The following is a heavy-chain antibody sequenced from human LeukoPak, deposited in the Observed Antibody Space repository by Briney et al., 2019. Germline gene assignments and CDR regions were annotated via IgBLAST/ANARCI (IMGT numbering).Heavy chain of an antibody. V-gene: IGHV4-59*08. CDR2: IYYSGST. CDR1: GGSISSYY. CDR3: ARHVVTRDYLDY. J-gene: IGHJ4*02. D-gene: IGHD2-2*01. Sequence: SETLSLTCTVSGGSISSYYWSWIRQPPGKGLEWIGYIYYSGSTNYNPSLKSRVTISVDTSKNQFSLKLSSVTAADTAVYYCARHVVTRDYLDYWGQGTLVTVSS.